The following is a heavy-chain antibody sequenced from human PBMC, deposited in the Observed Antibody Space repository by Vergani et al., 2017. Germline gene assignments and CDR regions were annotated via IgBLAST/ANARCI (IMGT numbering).Heavy chain of an antibody. J-gene: IGHJ4*02. CDR2: IIPIFGTA. V-gene: IGHV1-69*01. Sequence: QMQLVQSGAEVKKPGSSVKVSCKASGGTFNSYGISWVRQAPGQGLEWMGGIIPIFGTANYAQKFQGRVTITADESTGTAYMELSSLRAEDTAVYYCSGAETHCTTGVCGAENSGYEFDYWGQGTLVTVSS. D-gene: IGHD2-8*01. CDR1: GGTFNSYG. CDR3: SGAETHCTTGVCGAENSGYEFDY.